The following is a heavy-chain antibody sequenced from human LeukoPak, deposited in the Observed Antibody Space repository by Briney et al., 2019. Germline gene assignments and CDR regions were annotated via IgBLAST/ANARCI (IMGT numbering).Heavy chain of an antibody. V-gene: IGHV4-59*08. CDR3: ARRDRGLTDAFDI. J-gene: IGHJ3*02. CDR2: IYYSGST. CDR1: GGSISSYY. Sequence: SETLSLTCTVSGGSISSYYWSWLRQPPGKGLEWIGYIYYSGSTNYNPSLKSRVTISVDTSKNQFSLKLSSVTAADTAVYYCARRDRGLTDAFDIWGQGTMVTVSS. D-gene: IGHD5-12*01.